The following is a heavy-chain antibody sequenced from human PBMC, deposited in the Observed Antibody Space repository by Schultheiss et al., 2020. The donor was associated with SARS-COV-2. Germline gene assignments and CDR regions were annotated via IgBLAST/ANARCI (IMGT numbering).Heavy chain of an antibody. D-gene: IGHD3-10*01. CDR3: TTDRFHAADY. J-gene: IGHJ4*02. CDR1: GFTFSSYA. V-gene: IGHV3-15*01. Sequence: GGSLRLSCAASGFTFSSYAMSWVRQAPGKGLEWVGRIKNKADGGTTDCAAPVKGRFTISRDDSKNTLYLQMNSLKTEDTAVYYCTTDRFHAADYWGQGTLVTVSS. CDR2: IKNKADGGTT.